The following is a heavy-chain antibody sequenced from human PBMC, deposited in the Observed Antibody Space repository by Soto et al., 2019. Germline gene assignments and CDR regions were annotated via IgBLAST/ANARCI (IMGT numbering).Heavy chain of an antibody. Sequence: GGSLRLSCAASGFTFSSYWMHWVRQAPGKGLVWVSRINSDGSSTSYADSVKGRFTISRDNAKNTLYLQMNSLRAEDTAVYYCARDLEIPAIHKAGDYNPGDYYYGMDVWGQGTTVTVSS. D-gene: IGHD4-17*01. V-gene: IGHV3-74*01. CDR1: GFTFSSYW. CDR2: INSDGSST. CDR3: ARDLEIPAIHKAGDYNPGDYYYGMDV. J-gene: IGHJ6*02.